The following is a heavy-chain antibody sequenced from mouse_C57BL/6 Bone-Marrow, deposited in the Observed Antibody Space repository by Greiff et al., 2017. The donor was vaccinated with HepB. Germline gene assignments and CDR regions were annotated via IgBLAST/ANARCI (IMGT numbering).Heavy chain of an antibody. J-gene: IGHJ2*01. CDR1: GYAFSSSW. CDR2: IYPGDGDT. CDR3: ARRTTVVGDYFDY. D-gene: IGHD1-1*01. Sequence: VKLQQSGPELVKPGASVKISCKASGYAFSSSWMNWVKQRPGKGLEWIGRIYPGDGDTNYNGKFKGKATLTADKSSSTAYMQLSSLTSEDSAVYFCARRTTVVGDYFDYWGQGTTLTVSS. V-gene: IGHV1-82*01.